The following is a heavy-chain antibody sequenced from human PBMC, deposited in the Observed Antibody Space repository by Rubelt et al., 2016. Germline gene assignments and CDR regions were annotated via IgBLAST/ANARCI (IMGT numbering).Heavy chain of an antibody. V-gene: IGHV1-2*06. D-gene: IGHD6-6*01. CDR1: GYTFTGYY. CDR2: INPNGGGP. J-gene: IGHJ4*02. Sequence: QVHLVQSGAEVRRPGASVKVSCKASGYTFTGYYMHWVRQAPGQGLEWMGRINPNGGGPDYAQRFQGRVTMTRDTSISTAYMELSRLRSDDTAVYYCARDRSSSDYWGQGTLVTVSS. CDR3: ARDRSSSDY.